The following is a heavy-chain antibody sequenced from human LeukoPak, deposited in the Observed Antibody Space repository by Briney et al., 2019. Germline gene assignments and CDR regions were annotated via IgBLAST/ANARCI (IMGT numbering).Heavy chain of an antibody. CDR2: ISGSGGST. J-gene: IGHJ4*02. CDR3: AKDDIGDFWSGYYGAY. V-gene: IGHV3-23*01. CDR1: GFTFSSYA. D-gene: IGHD3-3*01. Sequence: PGGSLRLSRAASGFTFSSYAMSWVRQAPGKGLEWVSAISGSGGSTYYADSVKGRFTISRDNSKNTLYLQMNSLRAEDTAVYYCAKDDIGDFWSGYYGAYWGQGTLVTVSS.